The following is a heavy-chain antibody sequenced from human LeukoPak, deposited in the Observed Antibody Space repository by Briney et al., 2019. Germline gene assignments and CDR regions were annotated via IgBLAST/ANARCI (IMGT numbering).Heavy chain of an antibody. CDR1: GFTFSSYW. D-gene: IGHD1-26*01. CDR2: ISSGGDYK. V-gene: IGHV3-21*01. J-gene: IGHJ3*02. CDR3: ARDGVSGSPDAFDI. Sequence: GGSLRLSCAASGFTFSSYWMSWVRQAPGKGLEWVSSISSGGDYKHYADSVKGRFTISRDNAKNSLYLQMNSLRAEDTAVYYCARDGVSGSPDAFDIWGQGTMVTVSS.